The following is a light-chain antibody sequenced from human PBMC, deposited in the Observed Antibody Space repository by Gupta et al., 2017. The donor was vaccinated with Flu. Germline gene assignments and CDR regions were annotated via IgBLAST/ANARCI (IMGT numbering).Light chain of an antibody. J-gene: IGKJ2*03. CDR3: QQYGSSRES. V-gene: IGKV3-20*01. CDR2: GAS. CDR1: QSVSSSY. Sequence: IVLTQSPGTLSLSPGEGATLSCRASQSVSSSYLAWYQQTPGQAPRLLIYGASSRATGIPDRFSGSGSGTDFTRTISRLEPEDFAVYYCQQYGSSRESFGQGTKLEIK.